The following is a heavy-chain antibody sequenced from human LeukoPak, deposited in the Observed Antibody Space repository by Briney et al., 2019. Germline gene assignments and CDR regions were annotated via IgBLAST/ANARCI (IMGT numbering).Heavy chain of an antibody. CDR3: SKASIQEYYFDY. Sequence: GGSLTLSCAASGFTFDDYAMHWVRQAPGKGLEWVSGISWNSGSIGYADSVKGRFTISRDNAKNSLYLQMNSLRAEDTAFYYCSKASIQEYYFDYWGQGTLVTVSS. J-gene: IGHJ4*02. CDR1: GFTFDDYA. CDR2: ISWNSGSI. V-gene: IGHV3-9*01. D-gene: IGHD5-18*01.